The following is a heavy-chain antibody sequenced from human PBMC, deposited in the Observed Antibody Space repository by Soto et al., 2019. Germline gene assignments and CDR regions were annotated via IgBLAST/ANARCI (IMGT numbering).Heavy chain of an antibody. Sequence: QVQLVQSGAEVKKPGSSVKVSCKASGGTFSRYTFTWVRQAPGQGLEWMGRIIPILDIPNYAQNFQGRVTIPADKTTSTAYMVLSTLTSDDTAVYYCASHFTGVLVLGTSPPGGDNYGWDVWGQGTTVTFSS. CDR1: GGTFSRYT. CDR3: ASHFTGVLVLGTSPPGGDNYGWDV. J-gene: IGHJ6*02. CDR2: IIPILDIP. D-gene: IGHD2-8*02. V-gene: IGHV1-69*02.